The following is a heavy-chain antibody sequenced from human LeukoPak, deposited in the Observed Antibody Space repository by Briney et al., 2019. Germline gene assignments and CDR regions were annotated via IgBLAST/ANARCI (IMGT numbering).Heavy chain of an antibody. D-gene: IGHD2-2*01. CDR3: ARQVVPGHFDS. CDR2: IFGSGST. Sequence: SETLSLTCTVSGDSISDYYWSWIRQPAGKGLECIGRIFGSGSTNYIPSLESRVTMSVDTFMNQFFLKLTSLTAADTAVYFCARQVVPGHFDSWGQGILVTVSS. CDR1: GDSISDYY. V-gene: IGHV4-4*07. J-gene: IGHJ4*02.